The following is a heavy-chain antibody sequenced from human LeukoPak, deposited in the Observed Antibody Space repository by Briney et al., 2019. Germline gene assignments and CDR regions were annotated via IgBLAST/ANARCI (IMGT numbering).Heavy chain of an antibody. CDR3: ASYSSGWANFDY. J-gene: IGHJ4*02. V-gene: IGHV3-7*01. CDR2: IKQDGSEK. CDR1: GFTFSSYW. D-gene: IGHD6-19*01. Sequence: PGGSLRLSCAASGFTFSSYWMSWVRQAPGKGLEWVANIKQDGSEKYYVDSVKGRFTISRDNAKNSLYLQMNSLRAEDTAVYFCASYSSGWANFDYWGQGTLVTVSS.